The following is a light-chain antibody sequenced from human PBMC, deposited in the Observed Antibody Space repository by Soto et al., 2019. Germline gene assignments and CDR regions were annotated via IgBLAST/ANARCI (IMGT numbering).Light chain of an antibody. Sequence: QSVLTQTASVSGSPGQSITISCTATSSDVGSYTFVSWYQQHPGKAPKLMIYEGSKRPSGVSNRFSGSKSANTASLTISGLRAEDEADYYCCSYAGSSTFIFGGGTKLTVL. CDR1: SSDVGSYTF. V-gene: IGLV2-23*03. CDR3: CSYAGSSTFI. J-gene: IGLJ2*01. CDR2: EGS.